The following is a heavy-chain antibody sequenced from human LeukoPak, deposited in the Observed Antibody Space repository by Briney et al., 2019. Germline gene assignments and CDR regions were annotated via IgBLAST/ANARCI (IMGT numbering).Heavy chain of an antibody. CDR3: ARHFLVTTPRYYGSGSAPSWFDP. V-gene: IGHV4-34*01. CDR2: INHSGST. J-gene: IGHJ5*02. D-gene: IGHD3-10*01. Sequence: SETLSLTCAVYGGSFSGYYWSWIRQPPGKGLEWIGEINHSGSTNYNPSLKSRVTIPVDTSKNQFSLKLSSVTAADTAVYYCARHFLVTTPRYYGSGSAPSWFDPWGQGTLVTVSS. CDR1: GGSFSGYY.